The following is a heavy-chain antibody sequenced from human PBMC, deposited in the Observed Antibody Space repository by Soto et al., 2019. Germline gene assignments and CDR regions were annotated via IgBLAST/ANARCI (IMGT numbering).Heavy chain of an antibody. CDR3: ARGRTVRNYADDSSDYFYFFDY. D-gene: IGHD3-22*01. V-gene: IGHV4-59*01. CDR1: GDSISTFS. J-gene: IGHJ4*02. Sequence: PSETLSLTCTVSGDSISTFSWGWMRQSPGKELEWIGYVYYTGSTNYNPSLKRRVTISVDRSKNQFSLKLTSANAADTAVYYCARGRTVRNYADDSSDYFYFFDYWGQGTQVTVSS. CDR2: VYYTGST.